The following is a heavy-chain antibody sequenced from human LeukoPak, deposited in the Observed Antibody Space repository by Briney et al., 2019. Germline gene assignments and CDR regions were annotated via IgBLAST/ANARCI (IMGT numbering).Heavy chain of an antibody. D-gene: IGHD2-2*01. Sequence: ASVKVSCKASGYTFTSYDINWVRQATGQGLEWMGWMNPNSGNTGYAQKFQGRVTMTRNTSISTAYMELSSLRSEDTAVYYCARGRSPVVPADFKKNWFDPWGQGTLVTVSS. CDR3: ARGRSPVVPADFKKNWFDP. CDR2: MNPNSGNT. CDR1: GYTFTSYD. V-gene: IGHV1-8*01. J-gene: IGHJ5*02.